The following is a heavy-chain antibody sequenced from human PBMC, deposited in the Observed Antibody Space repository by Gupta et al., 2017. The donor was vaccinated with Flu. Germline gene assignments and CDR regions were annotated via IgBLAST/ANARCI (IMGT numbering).Heavy chain of an antibody. D-gene: IGHD6-6*01. CDR3: ARGSIAARPGGYYYYYYGMDV. CDR1: GGSFSGYY. J-gene: IGHJ6*02. CDR2: INHSGST. V-gene: IGHV4-34*01. Sequence: QVQLQQWGAGLLKPSETLSLTCAVYGGSFSGYYWSWIRQPPGKGLEWIGEINHSGSTNYNPSLKSRVTISVDTSKNHFSLKLSSVTAADTAVYYCARGSIAARPGGYYYYYYGMDVWGQGTTVTVSS.